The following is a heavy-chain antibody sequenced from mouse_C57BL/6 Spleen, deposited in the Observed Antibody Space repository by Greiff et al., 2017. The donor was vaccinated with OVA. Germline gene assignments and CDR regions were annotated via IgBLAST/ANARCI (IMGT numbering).Heavy chain of an antibody. CDR1: GYTFTDYY. J-gene: IGHJ1*03. CDR2: INPYNGGT. Sequence: EVKLQESGPVLVKPGASVKMSCKASGYTFTDYYMNWVKQSHGKSLEWIGVINPYNGGTSYNQKFKGKATLTVDKSSSTAYMELNSLTSEDSAVYYCARGGSNYVGYFDVWGTGTTVTVSS. D-gene: IGHD2-5*01. V-gene: IGHV1-19*01. CDR3: ARGGSNYVGYFDV.